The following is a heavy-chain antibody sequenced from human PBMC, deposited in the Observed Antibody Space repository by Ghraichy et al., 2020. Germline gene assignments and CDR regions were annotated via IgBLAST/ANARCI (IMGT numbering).Heavy chain of an antibody. CDR1: GGSINTYY. CDR3: ARGGSWPEWLVFRY. Sequence: SETLSLTCTVSGGSINTYYWSWIRQPPGKGLEWIGYIYYSGNTNYNPSLESRVTISVDTSKNQFSLKLSSVTAADTAVYYCARGGSWPEWLVFRYWGHGTLVTVSS. J-gene: IGHJ4*01. CDR2: IYYSGNT. V-gene: IGHV4-59*01. D-gene: IGHD6-19*01.